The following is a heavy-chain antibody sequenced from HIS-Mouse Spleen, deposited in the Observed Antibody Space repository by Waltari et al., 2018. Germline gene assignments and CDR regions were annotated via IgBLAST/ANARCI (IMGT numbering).Heavy chain of an antibody. CDR1: GGSFSGYY. D-gene: IGHD6-6*01. V-gene: IGHV4-34*01. CDR3: ARGSYSSSGKGWFDY. CDR2: IKHSGIT. Sequence: QVQLQQWGAGLLKLSETLSLTCAVYGGSFSGYYWSWIRQPPGKGLEWIGEIKHSGITNYTPSLKSRVTISVNTSKNQLSLKLNSVTAADTAVYYCARGSYSSSGKGWFDYWGQGTLVTVSS. J-gene: IGHJ4*02.